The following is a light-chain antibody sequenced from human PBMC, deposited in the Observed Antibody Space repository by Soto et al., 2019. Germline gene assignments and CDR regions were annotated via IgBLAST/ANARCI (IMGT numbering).Light chain of an antibody. CDR2: AAA. CDR1: QSISMY. J-gene: IGKJ5*01. V-gene: IGKV1-39*01. Sequence: DLQMTQSPSTLSASVGDRVAITCRASQSISMYLHWYQQKPGKAPKLLVFAAASLQSEVPSRFSGSGSGTDFTLTISSLQPEDFATYYCQQSYSTPQTFGQGTRLEIK. CDR3: QQSYSTPQT.